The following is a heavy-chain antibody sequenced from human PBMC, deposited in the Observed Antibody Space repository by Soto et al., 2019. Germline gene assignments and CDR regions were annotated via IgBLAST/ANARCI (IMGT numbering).Heavy chain of an antibody. CDR3: ARMVISTPSVRWFDP. D-gene: IGHD2-8*01. Sequence: SETLSLTCTVSGGSISSYYWSWIRQPPGKGLEWIGYIYYSGSTNYNPSLKSRVTISVDTSKNQFSLKLSSVTAADTAVYYCARMVISTPSVRWFDPWGQGTLVTLSS. V-gene: IGHV4-59*08. CDR1: GGSISSYY. CDR2: IYYSGST. J-gene: IGHJ5*02.